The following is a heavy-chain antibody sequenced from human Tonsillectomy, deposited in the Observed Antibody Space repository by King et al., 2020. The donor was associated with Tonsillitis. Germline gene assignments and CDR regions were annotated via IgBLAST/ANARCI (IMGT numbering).Heavy chain of an antibody. V-gene: IGHV3-30*03. Sequence: VQLVESGGGVVQPGRSLRLSCAASGFTFSSYGMHWVRQAPGKGLEWVAVISSDGSKKYYADSVKGRFTISRDNSKNSLYLQMNSLRAEDTAVYYCARGRGWHYFDYWGQGTLVTVSS. CDR2: ISSDGSKK. CDR1: GFTFSSYG. CDR3: ARGRGWHYFDY. J-gene: IGHJ4*02. D-gene: IGHD6-19*01.